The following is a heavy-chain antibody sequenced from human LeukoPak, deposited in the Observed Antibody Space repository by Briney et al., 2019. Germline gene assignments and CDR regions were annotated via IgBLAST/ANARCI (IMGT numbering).Heavy chain of an antibody. V-gene: IGHV4-4*07. CDR1: GASVRTYY. D-gene: IGHD6-13*01. J-gene: IGHJ4*02. CDR3: ARGSWSFDY. CDR2: LYTSRST. Sequence: SETLSLTCTVSGASVRTYYWSWIRQPAGKGLEWIGRLYTSRSTNYNPSLKSRVTISVDKSKNQFSLKVTSVTAADTAVYYCARGSWSFDYWGQGTLVTVSS.